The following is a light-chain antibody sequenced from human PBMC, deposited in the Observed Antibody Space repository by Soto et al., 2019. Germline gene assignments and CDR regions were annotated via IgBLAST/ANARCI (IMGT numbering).Light chain of an antibody. V-gene: IGKV1-5*01. CDR3: QQYNSYSGT. Sequence: IQVSQSPSALSVSVGDRVTITCRASQSISSWLAWYQQKPGKAPKLLIYDASSLESGVPSRFSGSGSGTEFTLTISSLQPDDFATYYCQQYNSYSGTFGQGTKVDI. CDR2: DAS. J-gene: IGKJ1*01. CDR1: QSISSW.